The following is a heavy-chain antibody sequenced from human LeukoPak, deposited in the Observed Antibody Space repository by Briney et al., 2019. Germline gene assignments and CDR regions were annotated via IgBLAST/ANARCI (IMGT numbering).Heavy chain of an antibody. V-gene: IGHV3-66*01. CDR1: GFTVSSNY. J-gene: IGHJ4*02. D-gene: IGHD3-22*01. CDR2: IYSGGST. CDR3: ARERDYYDSSGYR. Sequence: GGSLRLSCAASGFTVSSNYMSWVRQAPGKGLEWVSVIYSGGSTYYADSVKDRFTISRDNSKNTLYLQMNSLRAEDTAVYYCARERDYYDSSGYRWGQGTLVTVSS.